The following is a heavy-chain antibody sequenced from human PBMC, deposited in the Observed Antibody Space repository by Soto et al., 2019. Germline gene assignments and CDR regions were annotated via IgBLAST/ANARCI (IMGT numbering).Heavy chain of an antibody. CDR2: ISGPGSIT. CDR1: GSSFSSYA. V-gene: IGHV3-23*01. D-gene: IGHD3-10*01. J-gene: IGHJ6*02. Sequence: EVQLLESGGGLVQPGGSLRLSCAASGSSFSSYAMNWVRQAPGKGLEWVSSISGPGSITYYADSVKGRFTISRDNSKDTLYMQMTSLRVEDTAVYYCAKGGFWFHYGMDVWGQGTTVTVSS. CDR3: AKGGFWFHYGMDV.